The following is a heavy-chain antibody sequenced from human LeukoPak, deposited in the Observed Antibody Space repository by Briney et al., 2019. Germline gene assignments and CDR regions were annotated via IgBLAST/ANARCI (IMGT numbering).Heavy chain of an antibody. Sequence: TGGSLRLSCAASGFTFDDYAMHWVRQAPGKGLEWVSLISWDGGSTYYADSVKGRFTISRDNSKNCLFLQMNSLRAEDTALYFCAKDIRGSTSWYGLDYWGQGTLVTVSS. CDR3: AKDIRGSTSWYGLDY. CDR2: ISWDGGST. CDR1: GFTFDDYA. J-gene: IGHJ4*02. V-gene: IGHV3-43D*03. D-gene: IGHD6-13*01.